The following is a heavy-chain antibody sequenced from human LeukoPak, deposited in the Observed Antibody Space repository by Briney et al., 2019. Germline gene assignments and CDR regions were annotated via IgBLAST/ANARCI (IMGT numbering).Heavy chain of an antibody. D-gene: IGHD3-10*02. CDR1: GYSISSGYY. J-gene: IGHJ6*03. CDR2: IYHSGST. V-gene: IGHV4-38-2*02. Sequence: PSETLSLTCTVSGYSISSGYYWGWIRQPPEKGLEWIGSIYHSGSTYYNPSLKSRVTISVDTSKNQFSLKLSSMTAADTAVYYCARSEFVRGPYYYYYYMDVWGKGTTVTVSS. CDR3: ARSEFVRGPYYYYYYMDV.